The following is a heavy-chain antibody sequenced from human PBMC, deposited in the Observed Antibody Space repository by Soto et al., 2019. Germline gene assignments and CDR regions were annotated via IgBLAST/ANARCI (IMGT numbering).Heavy chain of an antibody. J-gene: IGHJ6*02. V-gene: IGHV5-10-1*01. CDR1: GYSFAGYW. CDR2: IDPSDSYT. CDR3: ARQTWDTAMDAENYGMDV. D-gene: IGHD5-18*01. Sequence: PGESLKISCKGSGYSFAGYWITWVRQKPGKGLEWMGRIDPSDSYTNYSPSFQGHVTISADKSISTAYLQWSSLKASDTAMYYCARQTWDTAMDAENYGMDVWGQGTTVTVSS.